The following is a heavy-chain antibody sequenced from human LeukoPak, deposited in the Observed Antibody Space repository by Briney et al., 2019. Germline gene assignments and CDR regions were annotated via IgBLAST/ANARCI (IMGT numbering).Heavy chain of an antibody. V-gene: IGHV4-31*03. J-gene: IGHJ5*02. Sequence: SETLSLTCTVSGGSISSGGYYWSWIRQHPGKGLGWIGYIYYSGSTYYNPSLKSRVTISVDTSKNQFSLKLSSVTAADTAVYYCARGQGGYSYGYAFWFDPWGQGTLVTVSS. CDR1: GGSISSGGYY. CDR2: IYYSGST. CDR3: ARGQGGYSYGYAFWFDP. D-gene: IGHD5-18*01.